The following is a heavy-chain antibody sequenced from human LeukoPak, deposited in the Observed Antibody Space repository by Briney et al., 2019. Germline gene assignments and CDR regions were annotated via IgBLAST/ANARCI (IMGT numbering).Heavy chain of an antibody. J-gene: IGHJ4*02. CDR1: GYTFTSYG. CDR3: AREIAGYYDILTGYYLNHLGVDY. D-gene: IGHD3-9*01. CDR2: ISAYNGNT. Sequence: GASVKVSCKASGYTFTSYGISWVRQAPGQGLEWMGWISAYNGNTNYAQKLQGRVTMTTDTSTSTAYMELRSLRSDDTAVYYCAREIAGYYDILTGYYLNHLGVDYWGQGTLVTVSS. V-gene: IGHV1-18*01.